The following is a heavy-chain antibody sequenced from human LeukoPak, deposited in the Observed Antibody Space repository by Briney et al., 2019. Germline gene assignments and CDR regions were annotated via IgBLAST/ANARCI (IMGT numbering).Heavy chain of an antibody. CDR3: ARMRFGYYYYYYMDV. D-gene: IGHD3-10*01. CDR1: GYTFTNYD. Sequence: GASVKVSCKASGYTFTNYDINWVRQATVQGLEWLGWMNPNSGNTVHAQNFQGRVTIARNTSISTAYMELSSLRSEDTAVYYCARMRFGYYYYYYMDVWGKGTTVTVSS. J-gene: IGHJ6*03. V-gene: IGHV1-8*03. CDR2: MNPNSGNT.